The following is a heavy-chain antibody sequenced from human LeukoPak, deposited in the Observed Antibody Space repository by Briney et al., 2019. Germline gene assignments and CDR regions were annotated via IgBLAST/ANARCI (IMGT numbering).Heavy chain of an antibody. Sequence: ASVKVSCKASGGTFSSYAISWVRQAPGQGLEWMGWLNPNSGVTDYAQKFQARVTMTRDTSISTAYMELTNLTSDDTAVYYCVTDILTGLDYWGQGTLVTVSS. V-gene: IGHV1-2*02. CDR1: GGTFSSYA. CDR2: LNPNSGVT. CDR3: VTDILTGLDY. J-gene: IGHJ4*02. D-gene: IGHD3-9*01.